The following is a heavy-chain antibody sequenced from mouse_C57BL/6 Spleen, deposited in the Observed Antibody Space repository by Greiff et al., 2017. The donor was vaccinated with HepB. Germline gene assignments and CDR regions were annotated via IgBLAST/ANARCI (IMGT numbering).Heavy chain of an antibody. CDR1: GFTFSSYA. V-gene: IGHV5-4*03. CDR3: ARVIYYDYLFDY. J-gene: IGHJ2*01. Sequence: EVMLVESGGGLVKPGGSLKLSCAASGFTFSSYAMSWVRQTPEKRLEWVATISDGGGYTYYPDNVKGRFTISRDNAKNNLYLQMSHLKSEDTAMYYCARVIYYDYLFDYWGQGTTLTVSS. D-gene: IGHD2-4*01. CDR2: ISDGGGYT.